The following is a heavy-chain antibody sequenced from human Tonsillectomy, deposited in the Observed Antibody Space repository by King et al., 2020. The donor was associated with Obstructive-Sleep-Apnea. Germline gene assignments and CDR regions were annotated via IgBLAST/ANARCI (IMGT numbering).Heavy chain of an antibody. V-gene: IGHV4-4*02. Sequence: QLQLQESGPGLVKPSGTLSLTCAVSGDSISSSNWGSWVRQSPGKGLEGVGEIYHSVRTNYNPPRKSRVTISVDKSQNQFSLKLSSVTAADTAVYYCARHYDSSGYYNYYWGQGALVTVSS. CDR3: ARHYDSSGYYNYY. CDR2: IYHSVRT. CDR1: GDSISSSNW. D-gene: IGHD3-22*01. J-gene: IGHJ4*02.